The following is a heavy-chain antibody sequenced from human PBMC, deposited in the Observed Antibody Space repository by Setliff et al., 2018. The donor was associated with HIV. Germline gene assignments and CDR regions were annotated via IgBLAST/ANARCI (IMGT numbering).Heavy chain of an antibody. J-gene: IGHJ5*02. V-gene: IGHV3-30*04. Sequence: GGSLRLSCAASGFTFSSYAMHWVRQAPGKGLEWVALISYDGSNKFYADSMKGRFTISRDNSKNTVYLQMNRLRVDDTAFYYCAKERNPYYYDISGYSWFDPWGQGTLVTVSS. CDR1: GFTFSSYA. D-gene: IGHD3-22*01. CDR2: ISYDGSNK. CDR3: AKERNPYYYDISGYSWFDP.